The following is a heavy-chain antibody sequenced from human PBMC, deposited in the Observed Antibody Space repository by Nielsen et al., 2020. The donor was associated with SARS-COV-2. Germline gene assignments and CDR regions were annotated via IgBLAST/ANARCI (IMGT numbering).Heavy chain of an antibody. Sequence: SETLSLTCTVSGASISSGGYFWSWISQHPGKGLEWIGYIYFSGRTCYNPSLKSRVTISVDTSKNQFSLSLRSVTAADTAVYYCARESSGYDHYNYGMDVWGQGTTVTVSS. CDR2: IYFSGRT. V-gene: IGHV4-31*03. CDR3: ARESSGYDHYNYGMDV. J-gene: IGHJ6*02. CDR1: GASISSGGYF. D-gene: IGHD5-12*01.